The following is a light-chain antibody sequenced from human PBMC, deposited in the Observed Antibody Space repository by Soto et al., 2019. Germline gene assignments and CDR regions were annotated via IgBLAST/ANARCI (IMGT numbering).Light chain of an antibody. V-gene: IGLV2-14*02. CDR1: SSDVGNYNL. CDR3: ISYTTSSTSYV. J-gene: IGLJ1*01. CDR2: EVS. Sequence: QSALTQPASVSGSPGQSITFSCTGTSSDVGNYNLVSWYQQHPGKAPKLMIFEVSNRPSGVSNRFSGSKSGNTASLTISGLQAEDEADYYCISYTTSSTSYVFGTGTKLTVL.